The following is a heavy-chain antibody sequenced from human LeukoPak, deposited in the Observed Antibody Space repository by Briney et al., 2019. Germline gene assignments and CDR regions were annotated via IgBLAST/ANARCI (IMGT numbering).Heavy chain of an antibody. CDR3: ARDGLYSYGCSYFDY. D-gene: IGHD5-18*01. Sequence: SETLSLTCTVSGVSISSYHWSWIRQPAGKGLEWIGRVHTSGTTNYNPSLKSRVTTSVDTSKNQLSLILTSVTAADTAVYYCARDGLYSYGCSYFDYWGQGTLVTVSS. CDR1: GVSISSYH. V-gene: IGHV4-4*07. CDR2: VHTSGTT. J-gene: IGHJ4*02.